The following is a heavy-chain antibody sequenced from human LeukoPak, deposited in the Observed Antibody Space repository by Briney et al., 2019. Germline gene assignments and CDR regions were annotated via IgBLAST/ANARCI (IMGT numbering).Heavy chain of an antibody. J-gene: IGHJ4*02. D-gene: IGHD3-22*01. CDR1: GFTFSSYA. CDR3: AKGGAYYYDSSGFY. Sequence: PGGSLSLSCAASGFTFSSYALSWVRQAPGQGLEWVSAISGSGGSTYYADSVKGRFTISRDNSKNTLYLQMNSLRAEDTAVYYCAKGGAYYYDSSGFYWGQGTLVTVSS. V-gene: IGHV3-23*01. CDR2: ISGSGGST.